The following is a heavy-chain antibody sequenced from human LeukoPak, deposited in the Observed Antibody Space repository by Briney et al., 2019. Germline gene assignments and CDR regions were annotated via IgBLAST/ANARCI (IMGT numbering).Heavy chain of an antibody. J-gene: IGHJ6*03. Sequence: PSETLSLTCTVSGGSISSSSYYWGWIRQPPGKGLEWIGSIYYSGSTYYNPSLKSRVTISVDTSKNQFSLKLSSVTAADTAVYYCARHNFYSSGWYPPDYYYYMDVWGKGTTVTISS. V-gene: IGHV4-39*01. CDR2: IYYSGST. CDR1: GGSISSSSYY. D-gene: IGHD6-19*01. CDR3: ARHNFYSSGWYPPDYYYYMDV.